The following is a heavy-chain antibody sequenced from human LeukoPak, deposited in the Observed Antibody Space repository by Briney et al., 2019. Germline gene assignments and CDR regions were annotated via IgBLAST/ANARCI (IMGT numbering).Heavy chain of an antibody. CDR2: INPSGGST. V-gene: IGHV1-46*01. J-gene: IGHJ3*02. D-gene: IGHD6-6*01. Sequence: ASEKVPCKASGYTFTSYYMHWVRQAPGQGLEWMGIINPSGGSTSYAQKFQGRVTMTRDTSISTAYMELSRLRSDDTAVYYCARTRRYSSSSASDAFDIWGQGTMVTVSS. CDR3: ARTRRYSSSSASDAFDI. CDR1: GYTFTSYY.